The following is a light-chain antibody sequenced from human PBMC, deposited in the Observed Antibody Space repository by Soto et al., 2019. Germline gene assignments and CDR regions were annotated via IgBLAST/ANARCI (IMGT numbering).Light chain of an antibody. CDR1: SSDVGGYNY. CDR2: DVS. CDR3: SSYTSSSTLNVV. J-gene: IGLJ2*01. V-gene: IGLV2-14*01. Sequence: QSALTQPASVSGSPGQSITISCTGTSSDVGGYNYVSWYQQHPGKAPKLMIYDVSNRPSGVSNIFSGSKSGNTASLTLSGLEAEEEADYYCSSYTSSSTLNVVFGGGTKVTVL.